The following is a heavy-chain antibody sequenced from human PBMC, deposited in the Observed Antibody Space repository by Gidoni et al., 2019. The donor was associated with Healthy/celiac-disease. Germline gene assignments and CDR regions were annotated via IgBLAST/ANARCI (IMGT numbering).Heavy chain of an antibody. Sequence: QLQLQESGPGLVKPSETLSLTCTVSGGSIRSSSYYWGWIRQPPGKGLEWIGSIYYSGSTYYNPSLKSRVTISVDTSKNQFSLKLSSVTAADTAVYYCASFYGGYSSGWSYSNFDYWGQGTLVTVSS. D-gene: IGHD6-19*01. CDR1: GGSIRSSSYY. J-gene: IGHJ4*02. CDR3: ASFYGGYSSGWSYSNFDY. V-gene: IGHV4-39*01. CDR2: IYYSGST.